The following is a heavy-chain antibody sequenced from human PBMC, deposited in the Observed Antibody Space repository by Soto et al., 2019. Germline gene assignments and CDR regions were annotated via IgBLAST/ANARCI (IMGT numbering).Heavy chain of an antibody. CDR1: GGTFSSYG. J-gene: IGHJ6*02. CDR3: ARGVMPTMNYYYSGMDV. Sequence: QVQLVQSGAEVKKPGSSVKVSCKASGGTFSSYGISWVRQAPGQGLEWMGGIIPIFGTANYAQNFQGRVTXTXHDSTSTAYMELSSLRSEDTAVYYCARGVMPTMNYYYSGMDVWGQGTTVTVSS. V-gene: IGHV1-69*05. CDR2: IIPIFGTA. D-gene: IGHD1-1*01.